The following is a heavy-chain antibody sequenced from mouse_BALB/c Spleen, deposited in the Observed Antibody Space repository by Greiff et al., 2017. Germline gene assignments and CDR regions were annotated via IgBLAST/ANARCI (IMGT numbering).Heavy chain of an antibody. CDR2: IWSDGST. CDR3: ARHAYGSSHWYFDV. D-gene: IGHD1-1*01. J-gene: IGHJ1*01. Sequence: VQLVESGPDLVAPSQSLSITCTVSGFSLTSYGVHWVRQPPGEGLEWLVVIWSDGSTTYNSALKSRLSISKDNSKSQVFLKMNSLQTDDTAMYYCARHAYGSSHWYFDVWGAGTTVTVSS. V-gene: IGHV2-6-2*01. CDR1: GFSLTSYG.